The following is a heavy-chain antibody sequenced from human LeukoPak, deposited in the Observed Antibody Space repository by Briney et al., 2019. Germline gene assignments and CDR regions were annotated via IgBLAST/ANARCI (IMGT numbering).Heavy chain of an antibody. D-gene: IGHD3-22*01. CDR2: ISWNSGSI. CDR3: AKDLVRGYYDDACDI. Sequence: PGRSLRLSCAASGFTFDDSAMHWVRQAPGKGLEWVSGISWNSGSIGYADSVKGRFTISRDNAKNSLYLQMNSLRAENTALYYCAKDLVRGYYDDACDIWGQGTMATVSS. J-gene: IGHJ3*02. V-gene: IGHV3-9*01. CDR1: GFTFDDSA.